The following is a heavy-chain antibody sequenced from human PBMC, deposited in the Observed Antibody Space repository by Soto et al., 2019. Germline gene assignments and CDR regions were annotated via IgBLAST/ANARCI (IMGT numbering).Heavy chain of an antibody. V-gene: IGHV1-69*06. J-gene: IGHJ4*02. CDR3: AREALGAARDY. Sequence: QVQLVQSGAEVKKPGSSVKVSCKASGGTFSSYAISWVRQAPGQGLEWMGGIIPIFGTANYAQKFQGRVTMTRDTSISTAYMELSRLRSDDTAVYYCAREALGAARDYWGQGTLVTVSS. CDR1: GGTFSSYA. CDR2: IIPIFGTA. D-gene: IGHD3-16*01.